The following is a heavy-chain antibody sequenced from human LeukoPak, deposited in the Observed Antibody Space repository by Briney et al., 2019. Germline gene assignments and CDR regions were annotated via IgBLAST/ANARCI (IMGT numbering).Heavy chain of an antibody. J-gene: IGHJ4*02. CDR2: ISGSGGST. V-gene: IGHV3-23*01. CDR1: GFTFSSYA. CDR3: AKETLYVDTAMVSYFDY. Sequence: PGGSLRLSCAASGFTFSSYAMSWVRQAPGKGLEWASAISGSGGSTYYADSVKGRFTISRDNSKNTLYLQMNSLRAEDTAVYYCAKETLYVDTAMVSYFDYWGQGTLVTVSS. D-gene: IGHD5-18*01.